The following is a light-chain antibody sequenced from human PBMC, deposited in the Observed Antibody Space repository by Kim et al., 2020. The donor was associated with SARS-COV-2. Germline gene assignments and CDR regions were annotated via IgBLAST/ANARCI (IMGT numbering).Light chain of an antibody. CDR1: QSVSNY. Sequence: PGERVTLSCRASQSVSNYLAWYRQKRGQVPRLLIYDATNRATGIPTRFSGGGSGTDFTLTISALEPEDFAVYYCQQRHSWPLTFGGGTKVDIK. J-gene: IGKJ4*01. V-gene: IGKV3-11*01. CDR2: DAT. CDR3: QQRHSWPLT.